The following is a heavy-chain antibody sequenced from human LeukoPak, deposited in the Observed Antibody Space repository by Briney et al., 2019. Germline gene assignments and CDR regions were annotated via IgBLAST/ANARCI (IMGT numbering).Heavy chain of an antibody. CDR1: GFTFSSYA. D-gene: IGHD3-22*01. Sequence: GGSLRLSCAASGFTFSSYAMSWVRQAPGKGLEWVSAISGGGTNTYYADSVRGRFTISRDNSQNTVYLQMNGLRAEDTAVYYCAKGSGYYDSSGYYYFDGMDVWGQGTTVTVSS. CDR3: AKGSGYYDSSGYYYFDGMDV. CDR2: ISGGGTNT. J-gene: IGHJ6*02. V-gene: IGHV3-23*01.